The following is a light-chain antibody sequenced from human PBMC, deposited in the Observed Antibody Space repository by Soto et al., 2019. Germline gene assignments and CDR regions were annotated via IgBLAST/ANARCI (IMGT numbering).Light chain of an antibody. CDR1: SSDVGGYNY. V-gene: IGLV2-14*01. J-gene: IGLJ2*01. CDR3: SSYTSSSHVV. Sequence: QSALTQPASVSGSHGQSITISCTGTSSDVGGYNYVSWYQQYPGKAPKLMIYEVSNRPSGVSNRFSGSKSGNTASLTISGLQAEDEADYYCSSYTSSSHVVFGGGTKLTVL. CDR2: EVS.